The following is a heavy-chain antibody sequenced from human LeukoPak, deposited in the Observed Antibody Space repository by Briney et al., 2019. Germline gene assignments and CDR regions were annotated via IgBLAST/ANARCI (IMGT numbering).Heavy chain of an antibody. Sequence: ASVKVSCKASGYTFTGYYMHWVRQAPGQGREWMGRINPNSGGTNYAQKFQGRVTMTRDTSISTAYMELSRLRSDDTAVYYCARVRYYDSSGPFDYWGQGTLVTVSS. J-gene: IGHJ4*02. V-gene: IGHV1-2*06. CDR3: ARVRYYDSSGPFDY. CDR2: INPNSGGT. CDR1: GYTFTGYY. D-gene: IGHD3-22*01.